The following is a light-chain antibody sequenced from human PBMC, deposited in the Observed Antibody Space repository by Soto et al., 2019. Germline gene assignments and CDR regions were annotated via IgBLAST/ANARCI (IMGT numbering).Light chain of an antibody. CDR3: QQYGSWT. V-gene: IGKV3-20*01. CDR1: QSVSSSY. J-gene: IGKJ1*01. Sequence: PGERATLSCRASQSVSSSYLAWYQQKPGQAPRLLIYGASSRATGIPDRFSGSGSGTDFTLTISRLEPEDFAVYYCQQYGSWTFGQGTKVDTK. CDR2: GAS.